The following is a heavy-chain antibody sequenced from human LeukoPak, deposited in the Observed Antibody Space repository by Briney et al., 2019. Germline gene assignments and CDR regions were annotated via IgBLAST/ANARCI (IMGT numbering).Heavy chain of an antibody. V-gene: IGHV3-23*01. CDR2: ISGSGGST. J-gene: IGHJ3*02. CDR3: AKVPGAYSNYVGGAFDI. Sequence: GGSLRLSCAASGSTFSSYAMSWVRQAPGKGLEWVSAISGSGGSTYYADSVKGRFTISRDNSKNTLYLQMNSLRAEDTAVYYCAKVPGAYSNYVGGAFDIWGQGTMVTVSS. CDR1: GSTFSSYA. D-gene: IGHD4-11*01.